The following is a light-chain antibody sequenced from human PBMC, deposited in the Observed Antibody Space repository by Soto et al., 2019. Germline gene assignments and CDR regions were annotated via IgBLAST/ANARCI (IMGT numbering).Light chain of an antibody. V-gene: IGLV2-23*01. CDR1: SSDVGSFNF. CDR3: HSYARGTLV. CDR2: EAT. J-gene: IGLJ3*02. Sequence: QSVLTQPASVSGSPGQSITISCTGTSSDVGSFNFVSWYQQHPGKAPKLLIYEATKRPSGVSNRFSGSESGNTASLTISGLQAEDEADYYCHSYARGTLVFGGGTKLTVL.